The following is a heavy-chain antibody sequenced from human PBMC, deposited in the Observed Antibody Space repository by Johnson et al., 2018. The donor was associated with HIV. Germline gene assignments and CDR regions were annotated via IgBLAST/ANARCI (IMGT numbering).Heavy chain of an antibody. D-gene: IGHD2-2*03. CDR3: ARDGYCSSSSCYHDAFDL. J-gene: IGHJ3*01. V-gene: IGHV3-33*08. CDR1: GFTFSTFA. CDR2: IWYDGTNK. Sequence: QVQLVESGGGVVQPRTSLRLSCAASGFTFSTFAMHWVRQAPGKGLEWVAVIWYDGTNKYYADSVKGRFSISRDNARNSLALQMNSLRAEDTALYYCARDGYCSSSSCYHDAFDLWGQGTMVTVSS.